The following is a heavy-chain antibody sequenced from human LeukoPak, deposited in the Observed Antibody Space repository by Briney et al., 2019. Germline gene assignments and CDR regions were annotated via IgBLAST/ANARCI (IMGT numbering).Heavy chain of an antibody. J-gene: IGHJ4*02. Sequence: PSETLSLTCAVYGGSFSGYYWSWIRQPPGKGLEWIGEINHSGSTNYNPSLKSRVTISVDTSKNQFSLKLSSVTAADTALYYCARGRYLYSSSLARRNDYWGQGTLVTVSS. V-gene: IGHV4-34*01. CDR3: ARGRYLYSSSLARRNDY. D-gene: IGHD6-19*01. CDR2: INHSGST. CDR1: GGSFSGYY.